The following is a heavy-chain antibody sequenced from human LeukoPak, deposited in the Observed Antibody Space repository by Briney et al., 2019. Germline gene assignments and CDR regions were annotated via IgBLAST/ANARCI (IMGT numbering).Heavy chain of an antibody. J-gene: IGHJ3*02. Sequence: SGTLSLTCAVYGGSFSGYYWSWIRQPPGKGLEWIGEINHSGSTNYNPSLKSRVTISVDTSKNQFSLKLSSVTAADTAVYYCARGGVFDIWGQGTMVTVSS. CDR3: ARGGVFDI. V-gene: IGHV4-34*01. CDR1: GGSFSGYY. CDR2: INHSGST. D-gene: IGHD3-10*01.